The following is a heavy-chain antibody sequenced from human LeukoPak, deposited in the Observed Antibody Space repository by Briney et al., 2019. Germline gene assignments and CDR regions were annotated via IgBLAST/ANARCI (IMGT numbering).Heavy chain of an antibody. J-gene: IGHJ4*02. CDR3: VAKQQPGLK. V-gene: IGHV3-53*01. Sequence: GGSLRLSCAASGFTVSNNYMSWVRQAPGKGLEWVSLIYSGGSTYYADSVKGRFIISRDNSKNTLYLQMSSLRAEDTAVYYCVAKQQPGLKWGQGTLVTVSS. D-gene: IGHD6-13*01. CDR2: IYSGGST. CDR1: GFTVSNNY.